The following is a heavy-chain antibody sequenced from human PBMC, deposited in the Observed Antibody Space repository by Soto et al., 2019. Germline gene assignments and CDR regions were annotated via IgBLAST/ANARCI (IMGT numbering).Heavy chain of an antibody. D-gene: IGHD5-18*01. Sequence: GESLKISCNASGYTFTNNWISWVRQKPGQGLEWMGRIDPSDSRTKYNPSFEGHVTISIDKSINTAFLQWSSLRASDTAVYFCARRRGYSYVFDYWGQGTLVTVSS. J-gene: IGHJ4*02. V-gene: IGHV5-10-1*01. CDR1: GYTFTNNW. CDR2: IDPSDSRT. CDR3: ARRRGYSYVFDY.